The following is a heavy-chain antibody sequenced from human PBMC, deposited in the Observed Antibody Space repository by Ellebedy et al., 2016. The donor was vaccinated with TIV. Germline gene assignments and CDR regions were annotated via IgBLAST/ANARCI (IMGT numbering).Heavy chain of an antibody. CDR2: ISSSGTTI. CDR3: ARGASGQWYFDI. D-gene: IGHD1-26*01. V-gene: IGHV3-48*02. Sequence: PGGSLRLSCAASGFPFSSHSMNWVRQAPGKGLEWLSYISSSGTTIYYADSVKGRFTISRDNAKHTVFLHMNSLGDEDTALYYCARGASGQWYFDIWGRGTLVTVSS. CDR1: GFPFSSHS. J-gene: IGHJ2*01.